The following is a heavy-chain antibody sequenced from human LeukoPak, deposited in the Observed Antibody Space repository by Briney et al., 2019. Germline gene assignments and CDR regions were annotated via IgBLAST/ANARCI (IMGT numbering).Heavy chain of an antibody. D-gene: IGHD1-1*01. J-gene: IGHJ4*02. CDR1: GFTFSNYG. Sequence: RAGGSLRLSCAASGFTFSNYGMHWVRQAPGKGLEWLALIWYDGSNKYYADSVKGRFSISRDNSKNTLYLQMNSLRAEDTAVYYCYAHDNNFEGYWGQGTLVTVSS. CDR3: YAHDNNFEGY. CDR2: IWYDGSNK. V-gene: IGHV3-33*01.